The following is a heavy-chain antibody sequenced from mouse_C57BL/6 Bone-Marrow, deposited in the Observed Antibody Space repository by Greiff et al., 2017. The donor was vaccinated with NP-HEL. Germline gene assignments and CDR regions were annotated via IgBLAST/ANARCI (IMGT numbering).Heavy chain of an antibody. V-gene: IGHV5-9-1*02. CDR3: TRELNCDWYFDV. D-gene: IGHD4-1*01. CDR1: GFTFSSYA. J-gene: IGHJ1*03. Sequence: EVKLVESGEGLVKPGGSLKLSCAASGFTFSSYAMSWVRQTPEKRLEWVAYISSGGDYIYYADTVKGRFTISRDNARNTLYLQMSSLKSEDTAMYYCTRELNCDWYFDVWGTGTTVTVSS. CDR2: ISSGGDYI.